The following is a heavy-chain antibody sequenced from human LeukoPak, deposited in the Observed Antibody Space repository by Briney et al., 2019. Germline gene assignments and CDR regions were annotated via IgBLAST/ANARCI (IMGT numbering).Heavy chain of an antibody. D-gene: IGHD6-19*01. CDR1: GFTFNSYS. J-gene: IGHJ6*02. CDR3: SRVLYSSXWVFGXYCAMDX. Sequence: GGSLRLSCAASGFTFNSYSMNWVRQAPGKGLEWVSSIESSSTYIYYADSVKGRFTVSRNNAENSLYLQMNSLRAEDTAVYYCSRVLYSSXWVFGXYCAMDXWGXXTXVXVSS. CDR2: IESSSTYI. V-gene: IGHV3-21*01.